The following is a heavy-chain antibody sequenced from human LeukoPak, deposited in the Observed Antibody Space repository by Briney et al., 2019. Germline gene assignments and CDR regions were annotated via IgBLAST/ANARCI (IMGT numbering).Heavy chain of an antibody. D-gene: IGHD1-26*01. CDR3: AKVSGSYYAPPDWFDP. CDR2: IRDSGGT. Sequence: PGGSLRLSCAASGFTFSTYPMNWVRQAPGKGLEWISHIRDSGGTDYADSVKGRFTISRDNAKNSLYLQLSSLRAEDTAVYYCAKVSGSYYAPPDWFDPWGQGTLVTVSS. V-gene: IGHV3-48*01. CDR1: GFTFSTYP. J-gene: IGHJ5*02.